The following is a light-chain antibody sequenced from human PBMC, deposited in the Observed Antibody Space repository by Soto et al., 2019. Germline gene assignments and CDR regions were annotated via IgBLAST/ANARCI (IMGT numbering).Light chain of an antibody. J-gene: IGKJ1*01. CDR3: QQNNNWPRT. V-gene: IGKV3-15*01. Sequence: ETVMTQSSATLSVSPGERATLSCRASQSVNSDLAWYQKKPGQAPRLLIYGSSTRATGIPARFSGGGSGTEFTLTISSLQSEDFAVYYCQQNNNWPRTFGQGTKVEMK. CDR1: QSVNSD. CDR2: GSS.